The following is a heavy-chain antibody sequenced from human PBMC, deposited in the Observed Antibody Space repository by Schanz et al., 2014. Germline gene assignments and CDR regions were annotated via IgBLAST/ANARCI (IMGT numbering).Heavy chain of an antibody. CDR1: GGSISSSNYY. CDR2: IYYSGST. V-gene: IGHV4-39*01. J-gene: IGHJ4*02. D-gene: IGHD3-9*01. Sequence: QLQLQESGPGLVKPSETLSLTCTVSGGSISSSNYYWGWIRQPPGKGLEWIESIYYSGSTYYNPSFKSRVTTSVDTSKNQFSLKLSSVTAADTAVYYCARQFYDILTGYWFPYYFDYWSQGTLVTVSS. CDR3: ARQFYDILTGYWFPYYFDY.